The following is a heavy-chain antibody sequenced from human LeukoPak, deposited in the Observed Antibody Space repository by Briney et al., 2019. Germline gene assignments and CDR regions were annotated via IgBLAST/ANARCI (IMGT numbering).Heavy chain of an antibody. Sequence: GGSLRLSCAASGFTFSSYDMHWVRHATGKGLEWVSAIGTAGDTYYPGSVKGRFTISRENAKNSLYLQMNSLRAGDTAVYYCARTDYYYGMDVWGQGTTVTVSS. V-gene: IGHV3-13*01. CDR2: IGTAGDT. CDR1: GFTFSSYD. CDR3: ARTDYYYGMDV. J-gene: IGHJ6*02.